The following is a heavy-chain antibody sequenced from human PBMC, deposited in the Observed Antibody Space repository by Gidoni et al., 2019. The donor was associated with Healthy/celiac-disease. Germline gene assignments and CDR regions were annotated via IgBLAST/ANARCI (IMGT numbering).Heavy chain of an antibody. CDR2: ISSSGSTI. Sequence: EVQLVESGGGLVQPGGSLRLSCAASGFTFSSYEMNWVRQAPGKGLEWVSYISSSGSTIYYADSVKGRFTISRDNAKNSLYLQMNSLRAEDTAVYYCARDNDYDFHNWFDPWGQGTLVTVSS. V-gene: IGHV3-48*03. D-gene: IGHD3-3*01. CDR1: GFTFSSYE. J-gene: IGHJ5*02. CDR3: ARDNDYDFHNWFDP.